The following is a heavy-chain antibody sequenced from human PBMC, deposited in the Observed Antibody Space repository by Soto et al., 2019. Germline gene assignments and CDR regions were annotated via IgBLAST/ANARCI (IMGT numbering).Heavy chain of an antibody. J-gene: IGHJ6*02. V-gene: IGHV1-69*12. CDR1: GGTFSSYA. Sequence: QVQLVQSGAEVKKPGSSVKVSCKASGGTFSSYAISWVRQAPGQGLEWMGGIIRIFGTADYAKKFQGRVTITADASTSTANMEQSSLRSEDTAVYYCATPPAGYYYYGMDVWGQGTTVTVSS. CDR2: IIRIFGTA. CDR3: ATPPAGYYYYGMDV.